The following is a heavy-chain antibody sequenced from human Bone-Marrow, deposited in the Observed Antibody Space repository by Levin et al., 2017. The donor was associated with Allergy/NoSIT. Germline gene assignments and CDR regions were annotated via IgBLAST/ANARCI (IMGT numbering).Heavy chain of an antibody. J-gene: IGHJ4*02. CDR1: GFNFTTFA. V-gene: IGHV3-30-3*01. Sequence: SCEASGFNFTTFALHWVRQAPGKGLEWVALISFDGSIQTYADSVKGRFTISRDNSKSKVFLQMSSLRPEDAAVYYCARDHFGFSSAWYVVGYFDYWGQGAPVTVSS. CDR3: ARDHFGFSSAWYVVGYFDY. CDR2: ISFDGSIQ. D-gene: IGHD6-13*01.